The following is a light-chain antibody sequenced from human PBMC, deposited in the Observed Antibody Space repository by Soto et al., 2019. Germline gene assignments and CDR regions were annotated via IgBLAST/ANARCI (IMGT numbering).Light chain of an antibody. CDR1: QSVSRN. CDR3: QQYNNWPPQIT. Sequence: EIVMTQSPVTLSVSPGERATLSCRASQSVSRNLAWYQQKPGQAPRLLIYGASTRATGIPARFSGSGSGTEFTLTISSLQSEDFAVYYCQQYNNWPPQITFGGGTKAEIK. V-gene: IGKV3-15*01. CDR2: GAS. J-gene: IGKJ4*01.